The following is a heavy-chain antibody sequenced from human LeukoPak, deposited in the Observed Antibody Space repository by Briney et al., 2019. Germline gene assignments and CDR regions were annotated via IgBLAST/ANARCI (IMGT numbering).Heavy chain of an antibody. CDR2: IKEGGGEE. CDR1: GFTFSYYW. CDR3: ARDPGWYRADY. D-gene: IGHD6-19*01. J-gene: IGHJ4*02. V-gene: IGHV3-7*04. Sequence: GGSLRLSCAASGFTFSYYWMTWVRQAPGNGLEWVANIKEGGGEEHYVDSVRGRFTISRDNAKNSIYLQMNSLRAEDTAVYYCARDPGWYRADYWGQGTLVTVSS.